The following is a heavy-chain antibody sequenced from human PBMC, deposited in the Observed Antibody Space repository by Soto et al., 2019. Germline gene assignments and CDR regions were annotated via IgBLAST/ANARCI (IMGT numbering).Heavy chain of an antibody. CDR3: TTDLLKRTTSVVAATEALFDY. CDR1: GFTFSNAW. J-gene: IGHJ4*02. D-gene: IGHD2-15*01. CDR2: IKSKTDGGTT. V-gene: IGHV3-15*07. Sequence: GGSLRLSCAASGFTFSNAWMNWVRQAPGKGLEWVGRIKSKTDGGTTDYAAPVKGRFTISRDDSKNTLYLQMNSLKTEDTAVYYCTTDLLKRTTSVVAATEALFDYWGQGTLVTVSS.